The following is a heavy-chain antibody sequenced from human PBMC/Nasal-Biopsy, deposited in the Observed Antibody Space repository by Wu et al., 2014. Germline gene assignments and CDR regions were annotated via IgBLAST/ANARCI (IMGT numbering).Heavy chain of an antibody. Sequence: LRLSCATSGFNFRNYAMSWVRQAPGKGLEWVSTISGSGGTTHYRDSVQGRFTISRDNSKNTLYLQMGSLRPEDTAVYYCARVDSSGYYHFDYWGQGTLVTVSS. CDR1: GFNFRNYA. J-gene: IGHJ4*02. V-gene: IGHV3-23*01. CDR2: ISGSGGTT. CDR3: ARVDSSGYYHFDY. D-gene: IGHD3-22*01.